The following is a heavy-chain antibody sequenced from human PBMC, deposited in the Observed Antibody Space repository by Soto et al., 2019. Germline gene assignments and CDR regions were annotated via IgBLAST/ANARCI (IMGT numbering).Heavy chain of an antibody. CDR3: SSLPALVVPAGCILAT. J-gene: IGHJ5*02. D-gene: IGHD6-13*01. Sequence: EEQLLESGGDLVRPGGSLKLSCEGSGFSFEKHAMSWVRQAPGKGLEWVAGLNGNGDHTYYAPSVRGRFTISRDNSKKTVCLQTNSLRADDTGVYSCSSLPALVVPAGCILATWGQGTRVPVSS. CDR1: GFSFEKHA. V-gene: IGHV3-23*01. CDR2: LNGNGDHT.